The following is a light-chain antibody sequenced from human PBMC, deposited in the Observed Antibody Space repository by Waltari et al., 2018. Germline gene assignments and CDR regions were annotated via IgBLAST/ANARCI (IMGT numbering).Light chain of an antibody. CDR1: LSVSRA. CDR3: QHYLRLPVT. CDR2: GAS. Sequence: EIVLTQSQGTLSLSLGARGTVSCRASLSVSRALAWYQQKPVQAPRLLIYGASTRATGIPDRFSGSGSGTDFSLTISRLEPDDFAVYYCQHYLRLPVTFGQGTTVEI. V-gene: IGKV3-20*01. J-gene: IGKJ1*01.